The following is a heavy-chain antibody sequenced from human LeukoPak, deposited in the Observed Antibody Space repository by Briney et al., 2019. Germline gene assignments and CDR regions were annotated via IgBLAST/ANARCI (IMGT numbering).Heavy chain of an antibody. Sequence: SETLSLTCTVSGDSISSYHWSWIRQPPGKGLECIGYIYYSGSTNYNPSLKSRVTISVDTSKNQFSLKLSSVTAADTAVYYCARARNYYDSSDYYYEGDAFDIWGQGTMVTVSS. CDR3: ARARNYYDSSDYYYEGDAFDI. D-gene: IGHD3-22*01. CDR2: IYYSGST. J-gene: IGHJ3*02. CDR1: GDSISSYH. V-gene: IGHV4-59*01.